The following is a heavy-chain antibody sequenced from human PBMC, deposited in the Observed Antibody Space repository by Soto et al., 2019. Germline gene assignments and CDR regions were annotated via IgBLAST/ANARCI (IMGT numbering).Heavy chain of an antibody. J-gene: IGHJ3*02. D-gene: IGHD2-2*01. CDR2: INAGNGNT. V-gene: IGHV1-3*01. Sequence: QVQLVQSGAEVKKPGASVKVSCKSSGYTFTSYAMHWVRQAPGQRLEWVGWINAGNGNTKYSQKFQGRVTITRDTSGSTAYKELSSLRSEVTAVYYCACDLGNCSSTSGYLDAFDIWGQATIVTASS. CDR1: GYTFTSYA. CDR3: ACDLGNCSSTSGYLDAFDI.